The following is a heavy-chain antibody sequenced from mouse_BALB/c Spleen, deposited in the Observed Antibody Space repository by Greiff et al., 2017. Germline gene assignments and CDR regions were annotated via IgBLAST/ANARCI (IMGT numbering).Heavy chain of an antibody. V-gene: IGHV7-3*02. J-gene: IGHJ2*01. Sequence: DVKLVESGGGLVQPGGSLRLSCATSGFTFTDYYMSWVRQPPGKALEWLGFIRNKANGYTTEYSASVKGRFTISRDNSQSILYLQMNTLRAEDSATYYCARDISTAGPLDYWGQGTTLTVSS. CDR3: ARDISTAGPLDY. CDR1: GFTFTDYY. CDR2: IRNKANGYTT. D-gene: IGHD1-2*01.